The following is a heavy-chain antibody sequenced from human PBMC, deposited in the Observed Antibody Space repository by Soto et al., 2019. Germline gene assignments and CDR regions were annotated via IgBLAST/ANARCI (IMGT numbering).Heavy chain of an antibody. J-gene: IGHJ4*02. D-gene: IGHD4-4*01. CDR3: ARDLFPDDYSKLWY. Sequence: ASVRVSCKASGYSLTSYYVHWVRQAPGQGLEWMGIINPSGGSTRYAQKFQGRVTMTRDTSTSTVYMELSSLRSEDTAVYYCARDLFPDDYSKLWYWGQGTLVTVSS. CDR2: INPSGGST. CDR1: GYSLTSYY. V-gene: IGHV1-46*01.